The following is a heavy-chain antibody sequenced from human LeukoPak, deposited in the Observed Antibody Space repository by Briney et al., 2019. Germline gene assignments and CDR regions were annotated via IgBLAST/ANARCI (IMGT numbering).Heavy chain of an antibody. CDR2: ISYDGSNK. CDR1: GFTFSSYG. D-gene: IGHD1-26*01. J-gene: IGHJ4*02. CDR3: ANTQEELPGDY. Sequence: GGSLRLSCAASGFTFSSYGTHWVRQAPGKGLEWVAVISYDGSNKYYADSVKGRFTISRDNSKNTLYLQMNSLRAEDTAVYYCANTQEELPGDYWGQGTLVTVSS. V-gene: IGHV3-30*18.